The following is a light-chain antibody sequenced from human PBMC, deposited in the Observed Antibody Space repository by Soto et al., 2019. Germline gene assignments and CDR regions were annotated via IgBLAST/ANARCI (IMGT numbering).Light chain of an antibody. CDR1: QIVSNNY. Sequence: EILLTQSPGTLSLSPGERSTLSCRAIQIVSNNYLALYQQNPGQAPRLLIYGASNRATGIPDRFSGSGSGTDFTLTISRLEPEDFAVYYCQQYSTSPLTFGQGTKVDIK. CDR3: QQYSTSPLT. J-gene: IGKJ1*01. CDR2: GAS. V-gene: IGKV3-20*01.